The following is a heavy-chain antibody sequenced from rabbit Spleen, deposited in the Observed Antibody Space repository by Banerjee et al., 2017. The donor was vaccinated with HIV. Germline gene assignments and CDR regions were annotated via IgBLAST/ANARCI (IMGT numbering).Heavy chain of an antibody. V-gene: IGHV1S45*01. CDR3: ATYVDYDGDFNL. Sequence: QEQLEESGGDLVKPEGSLTLTCTASGFSFSTSYYMCWVRQAPGKGLEWIACIDVGFGGTTYYASWAKGRFTISKTSSTTVTLQMTSLTAADTATYFCATYVDYDGDFNLWGQGTLVTVS. J-gene: IGHJ4*01. CDR1: GFSFSTSYY. D-gene: IGHD2-1*01. CDR2: IDVGFGGTT.